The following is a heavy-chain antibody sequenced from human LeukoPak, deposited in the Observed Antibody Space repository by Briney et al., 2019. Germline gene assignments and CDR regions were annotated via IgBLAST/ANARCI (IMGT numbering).Heavy chain of an antibody. D-gene: IGHD5-18*01. CDR1: GFTFSSYS. Sequence: GGSLRLSCVASGFTFSSYSMNWVRQAPGKGLEWVSGINWNGGSTFYADSVKGRFTISRDNAKNALYLQTNSLTAEDTALYHCARDRSYGSFDFWGQGTLVTVSS. CDR2: INWNGGST. J-gene: IGHJ4*02. V-gene: IGHV3-20*01. CDR3: ARDRSYGSFDF.